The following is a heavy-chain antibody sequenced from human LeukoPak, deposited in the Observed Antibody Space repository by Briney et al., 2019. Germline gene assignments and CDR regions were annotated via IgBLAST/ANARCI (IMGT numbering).Heavy chain of an antibody. D-gene: IGHD6-13*01. Sequence: GGSLRLSCAASGFTFSSYSMNWVRQAPGKGLEWVSSISSSSSYIYYADSVKGRFTISRDTAKNSLYLQMNSLRAEDTAVYYCARDLAAAATLYWGQGTLVTVSS. J-gene: IGHJ4*02. CDR3: ARDLAAAATLY. V-gene: IGHV3-21*01. CDR1: GFTFSSYS. CDR2: ISSSSSYI.